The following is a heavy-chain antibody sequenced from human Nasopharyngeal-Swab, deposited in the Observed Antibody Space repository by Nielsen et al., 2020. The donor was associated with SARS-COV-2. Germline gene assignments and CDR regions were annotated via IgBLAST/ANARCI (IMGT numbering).Heavy chain of an antibody. CDR2: ISSSGGRT. Sequence: GGSLRLSCAASGFTFSSYAMRWVRQAPGKWLEWVSAISSSGGRTYYADSVKGRFTISRDNSKNTLYLQMSSLRAEDTAVYYCAKTKGCSGGSCYGLDYWGQGTLVTVSS. J-gene: IGHJ4*02. CDR3: AKTKGCSGGSCYGLDY. D-gene: IGHD2-15*01. CDR1: GFTFSSYA. V-gene: IGHV3-23*01.